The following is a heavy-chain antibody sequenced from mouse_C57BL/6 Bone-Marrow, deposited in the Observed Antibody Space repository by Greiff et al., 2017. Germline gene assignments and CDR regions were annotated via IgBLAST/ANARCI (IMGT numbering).Heavy chain of an antibody. D-gene: IGHD2-3*01. J-gene: IGHJ4*01. CDR3: SRYVCYYYAMDY. CDR1: GFTFSSYG. CDR2: ISSGGSYT. V-gene: IGHV5-6*01. Sequence: EVNLVESGGDLVKPGGSLKLSCAASGFTFSSYGMSWVRQTPDKRLEWVATISSGGSYTYYPDSVKGRFTISRDNAKNTLYLQLSSLKSEDTAMYYCSRYVCYYYAMDYWGQGTSVTVSS.